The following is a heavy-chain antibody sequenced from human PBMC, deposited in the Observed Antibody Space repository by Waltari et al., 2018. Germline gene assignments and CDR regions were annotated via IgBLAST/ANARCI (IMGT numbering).Heavy chain of an antibody. CDR2: INPNSGGT. D-gene: IGHD2-2*01. CDR3: ARGGGYIVVVPAALTFDP. V-gene: IGHV1-2*02. J-gene: IGHJ5*02. CDR1: GYTFTGHY. Sequence: QVQLVQSGAEVKKPGASVKVSCKASGYTFTGHYMHWVRQAPGQRLEWMGWINPNSGGTNYAQKFQGRVTMTRDTSISTAYMELSRLRSDDTAVYYCARGGGYIVVVPAALTFDPWGQGTLVTVSS.